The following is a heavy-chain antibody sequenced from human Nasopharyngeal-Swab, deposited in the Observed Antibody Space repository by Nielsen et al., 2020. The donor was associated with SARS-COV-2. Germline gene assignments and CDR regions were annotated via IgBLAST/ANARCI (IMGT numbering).Heavy chain of an antibody. Sequence: GGSLRLSRAASGFTFSSYGMHWVRQAPGKGLEWVAVISYDGSNKYYADSVKGRFTISRDNAKNSLYLQMNSLRAEDTAVYYCARSSRGPYYDFWSGSNYPDYWGQGTLVTVSS. CDR2: ISYDGSNK. CDR3: ARSSRGPYYDFWSGSNYPDY. CDR1: GFTFSSYG. J-gene: IGHJ4*02. D-gene: IGHD3-3*01. V-gene: IGHV3-30*03.